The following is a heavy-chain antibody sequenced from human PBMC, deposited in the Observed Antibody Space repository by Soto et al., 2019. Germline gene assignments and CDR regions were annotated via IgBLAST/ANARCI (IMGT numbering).Heavy chain of an antibody. CDR1: GYTFTSDA. J-gene: IGHJ4*02. V-gene: IGHV1-3*01. Sequence: ASVKVSCKASGYTFTSDAMHWVRQAPGQRLEWMGWINAGNGNTKYSQKFQGRVTITRDTSASTAYMELSSLRSEDTAVYYCARDRDDYGDYVGFDYWGQGTLVTVSS. CDR3: ARDRDDYGDYVGFDY. D-gene: IGHD4-17*01. CDR2: INAGNGNT.